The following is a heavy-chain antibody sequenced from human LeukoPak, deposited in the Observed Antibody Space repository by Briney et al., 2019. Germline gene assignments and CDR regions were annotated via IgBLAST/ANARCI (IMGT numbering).Heavy chain of an antibody. Sequence: GASVKVSCKASGYTFTNYDINWVRQATGQGLEWMGWISAYDGNTNYAQKLQGRVTMTTDTSTSTAYMELRSLRSDDTAVYYCAAGDIVVVPGAASYYYGMDVWGKGTTVTVSS. V-gene: IGHV1-18*01. CDR1: GYTFTNYD. CDR3: AAGDIVVVPGAASYYYGMDV. D-gene: IGHD2-2*01. J-gene: IGHJ6*04. CDR2: ISAYDGNT.